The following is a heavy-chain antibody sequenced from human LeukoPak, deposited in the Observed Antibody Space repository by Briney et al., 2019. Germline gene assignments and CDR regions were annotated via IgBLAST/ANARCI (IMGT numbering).Heavy chain of an antibody. CDR2: IGTSTSYI. D-gene: IGHD1-26*01. CDR3: AKSSGSVRHFYYYYMDV. Sequence: GGSLRLSCAASGFTFSSYSMNWVRQAPGKGLEWVSSIGTSTSYIYYAVSVKGRFTISRDNAKNSLYLQMNSLRAEDTALYYCAKSSGSVRHFYYYYMDVWGKGTTVTVSS. V-gene: IGHV3-21*04. J-gene: IGHJ6*03. CDR1: GFTFSSYS.